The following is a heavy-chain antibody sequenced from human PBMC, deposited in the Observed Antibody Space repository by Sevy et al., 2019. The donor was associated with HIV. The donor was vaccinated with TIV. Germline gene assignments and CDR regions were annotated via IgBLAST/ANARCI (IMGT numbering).Heavy chain of an antibody. D-gene: IGHD2-15*01. CDR3: ATVGLGYYSGSSYYQGDWFDP. V-gene: IGHV1-24*01. CDR2: LDPGNGEI. CDR1: GYTFTNYG. J-gene: IGHJ5*02. Sequence: ASVKVSCKASGYTFTNYGISWVRQAPGQGLEWMGSLDPGNGEITYAQTLQGRVTMTEDTSTDTAYMELSSLTSEDTATYYCATVGLGYYSGSSYYQGDWFDPWGQGTLVTVSS.